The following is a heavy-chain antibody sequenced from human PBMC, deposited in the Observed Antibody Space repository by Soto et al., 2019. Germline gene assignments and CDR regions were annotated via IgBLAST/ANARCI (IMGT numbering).Heavy chain of an antibody. Sequence: SQTLSLTCAISGDSVSSNTASWNWIRQSPSRGLEWLGRTYFRSKWYNDYAVSVRSLIIINPDTSNNQLSLQLNSVTPEDTAVYFCAKGDNLGPKTGYAFDPWGQGIMVTVSS. V-gene: IGHV6-1*01. CDR2: TYFRSKWYN. CDR3: AKGDNLGPKTGYAFDP. D-gene: IGHD5-12*01. CDR1: GDSVSSNTAS. J-gene: IGHJ5*02.